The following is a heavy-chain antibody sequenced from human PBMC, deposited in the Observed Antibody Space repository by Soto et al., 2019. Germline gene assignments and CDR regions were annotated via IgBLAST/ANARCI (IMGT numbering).Heavy chain of an antibody. V-gene: IGHV1-18*01. J-gene: IGHJ2*01. Sequence: GASVKVSCKASGYTFTSYGISWVRQAPGQGLEWMGWISAYNGNTNYAQKLQGRVTMTTDTSTSTAYMELRSLRSDDTAVYYCARGVEYCTNGVCYYWYFDLWGRGTLVTVSS. CDR1: GYTFTSYG. CDR3: ARGVEYCTNGVCYYWYFDL. D-gene: IGHD2-8*01. CDR2: ISAYNGNT.